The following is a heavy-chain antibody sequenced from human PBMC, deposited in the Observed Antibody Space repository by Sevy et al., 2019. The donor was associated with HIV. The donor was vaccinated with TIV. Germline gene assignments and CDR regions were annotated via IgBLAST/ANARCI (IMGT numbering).Heavy chain of an antibody. Sequence: GGSLRFSCVASRFTFSDSWMTWVRQAPGKGLERIAFINEDGSRLGYVDSVRGRFTISRENTKNSLYLQMNSLRAEDTAVYFCARDRAYSALDYWGQGTLVTVSS. D-gene: IGHD5-18*01. V-gene: IGHV3-7*01. J-gene: IGHJ4*02. CDR3: ARDRAYSALDY. CDR1: RFTFSDSW. CDR2: INEDGSRL.